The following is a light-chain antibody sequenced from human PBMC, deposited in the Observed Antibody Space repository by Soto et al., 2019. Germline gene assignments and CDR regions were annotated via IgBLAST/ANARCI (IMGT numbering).Light chain of an antibody. V-gene: IGKV1-39*01. CDR2: VAS. CDR1: QNIDNY. Sequence: DLQVTQSPSSLSASVGDRVTITCRSSQNIDNYLNWYQHKPGKAPKLLIYVASNLQSGVASRFSGSGSGTEFALLISNLQPADFSTFYCQQSYHVPFTVGPGTRVDV. J-gene: IGKJ3*01. CDR3: QQSYHVPFT.